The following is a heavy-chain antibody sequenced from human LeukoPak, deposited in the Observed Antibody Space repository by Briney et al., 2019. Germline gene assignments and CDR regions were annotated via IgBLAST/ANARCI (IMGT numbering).Heavy chain of an antibody. J-gene: IGHJ4*02. V-gene: IGHV3-21*01. D-gene: IGHD3-22*01. Sequence: AGGSLRLSCAASGFTFSSYAMSWVRQAPGKGLEWVSSISSSSSYIYYADSVKGRFTISRDNAKNSLYLQMSSLRAEDTAVYYCARDRGRYYDSRGFYWGYYFDSWGQGILVTVST. CDR3: ARDRGRYYDSRGFYWGYYFDS. CDR2: ISSSSSYI. CDR1: GFTFSSYA.